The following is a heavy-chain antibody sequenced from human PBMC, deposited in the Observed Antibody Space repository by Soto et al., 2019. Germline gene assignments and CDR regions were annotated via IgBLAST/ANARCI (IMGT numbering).Heavy chain of an antibody. CDR3: ARDDYGDYGGYFQH. Sequence: QVQLVQSGAEVKKPGASVKVSCKASGYTFTSYAMHWVRQAPGQRLEWMGWINAGNGNTKYSQKFQGRVTITRDTYASTAYMELSSLRSEDTAVYYCARDDYGDYGGYFQHWGQGTLVTVSS. CDR2: INAGNGNT. V-gene: IGHV1-3*01. CDR1: GYTFTSYA. D-gene: IGHD4-17*01. J-gene: IGHJ1*01.